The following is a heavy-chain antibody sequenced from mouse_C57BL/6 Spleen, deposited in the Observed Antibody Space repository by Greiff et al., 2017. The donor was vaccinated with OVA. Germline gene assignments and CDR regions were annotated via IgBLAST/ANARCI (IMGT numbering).Heavy chain of an antibody. J-gene: IGHJ1*03. D-gene: IGHD1-1*01. V-gene: IGHV3-6*01. Sequence: VQLKESGPGLVKPSQSLSLTCSVTGYSITSGYYWNWIRQFPGNKLEWMGYISYDGSNNYNPSLKNRISITRDTSKNQFFLKLNSVTTEDTATYYCARKGYYGSSYGYFDVWGTGTTVTVSS. CDR3: ARKGYYGSSYGYFDV. CDR1: GYSITSGYY. CDR2: ISYDGSN.